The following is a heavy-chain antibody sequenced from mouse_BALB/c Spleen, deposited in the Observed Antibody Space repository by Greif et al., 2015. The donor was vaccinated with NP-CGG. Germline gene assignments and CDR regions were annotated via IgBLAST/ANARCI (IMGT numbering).Heavy chain of an antibody. V-gene: IGHV1-77*01. CDR3: ARSEEYVNYFDS. J-gene: IGHJ2*01. CDR2: IYPGSGNT. Sequence: VKLMESGAELARPGASVKLSCKPSGYTFTDYYINWVKQRTGQGLEWIGEIYPGSGNTYYNEKFKGKAALTADKASSTAYMQLSSLTSEDSAVYFCARSEEYVNYFDSWGQGTTLT. CDR1: GYTFTDYY. D-gene: IGHD2-10*02.